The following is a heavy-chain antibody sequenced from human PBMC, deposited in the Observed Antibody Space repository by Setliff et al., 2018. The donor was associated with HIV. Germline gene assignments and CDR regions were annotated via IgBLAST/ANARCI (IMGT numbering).Heavy chain of an antibody. CDR1: GYTFTSYA. CDR3: AREGKFRYYYYMDV. V-gene: IGHV1-3*01. J-gene: IGHJ6*03. CDR2: INAGNGNT. Sequence: ASVKVSCKASGYTFTSYAMHWVRQAPGQRLEWMGWINAGNGNTKYSQKFQGRVTITRDTSAGTAYMELSSLRSEDTAVYYCAREGKFRYYYYMDVWGKGTTVTVSS. D-gene: IGHD3-10*01.